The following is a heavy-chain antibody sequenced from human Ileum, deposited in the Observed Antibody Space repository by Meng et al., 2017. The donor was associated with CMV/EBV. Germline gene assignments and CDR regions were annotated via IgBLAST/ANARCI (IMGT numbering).Heavy chain of an antibody. CDR1: YPFPSYG. CDR2: ISAYNGNT. D-gene: IGHD3-3*01. CDR3: ARDQNTIFGVVIRYLGY. J-gene: IGHJ4*02. Sequence: YPFPSYGLSWVRQAPGQGLEWMGWISAYNGNTNYAQKLQGRVTMTTDTSTSTAYMELRSLRSDDTAVYYCARDQNTIFGVVIRYLGYWGQGTLVTVSS. V-gene: IGHV1-18*01.